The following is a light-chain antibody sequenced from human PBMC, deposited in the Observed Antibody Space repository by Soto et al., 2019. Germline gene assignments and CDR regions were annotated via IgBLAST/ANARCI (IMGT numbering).Light chain of an antibody. CDR2: GAS. CDR3: HHYGSSPLT. J-gene: IGKJ5*01. V-gene: IGKV3-20*01. Sequence: IVWTQSPGTLSLSPGDGFTPPCMAVQIVTSSQLAWYQQKPGQAPRLLVFGASSRVLGVPDRFSGSGSGTDFTLIISRLDPEDLAAYYCHHYGSSPLTFGQGTRLEIK. CDR1: QIVTSSQ.